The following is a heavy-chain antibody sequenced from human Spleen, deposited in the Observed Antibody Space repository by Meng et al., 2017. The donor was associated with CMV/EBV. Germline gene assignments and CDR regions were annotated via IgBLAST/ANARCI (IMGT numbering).Heavy chain of an antibody. D-gene: IGHD6-19*01. V-gene: IGHV4-34*01. CDR1: GGSFSGYY. CDR2: INHSGST. Sequence: QVHIPQWGAGLLKPSETVARTCAGYGGSFSGYYWSWIRQPPGKGLEWIGEINHSGSTNYNPSLKSRVTISVDTSKNQFSLKLSSVTAADTAVYYCARGGVAGLDYWGQGTLVTVSS. J-gene: IGHJ4*02. CDR3: ARGGVAGLDY.